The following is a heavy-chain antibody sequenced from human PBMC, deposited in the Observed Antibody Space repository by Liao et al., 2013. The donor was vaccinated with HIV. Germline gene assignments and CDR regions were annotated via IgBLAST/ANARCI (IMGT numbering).Heavy chain of an antibody. D-gene: IGHD3-22*01. CDR1: GDSLYTYY. CDR3: ATQWGSGYDPFDD. V-gene: IGHV4-4*07. J-gene: IGHJ4*02. Sequence: QVQLQESGPGLVKPSETLSLTCTVSGDSLYTYYWSWIRQPAGEGPEWIGRLYTSGSINYNPSLKSRLTMSVDTSKNQFSLKLRSVTAADTAVYYCATQWGSGYDPFDDWGQGTLVTVSS. CDR2: LYTSGSI.